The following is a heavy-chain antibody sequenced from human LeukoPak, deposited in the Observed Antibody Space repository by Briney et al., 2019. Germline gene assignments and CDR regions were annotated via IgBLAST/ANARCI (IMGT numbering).Heavy chain of an antibody. Sequence: GGSLRLSCAASXFXXSXXXXXXVXXXPGXXXXXVXXXNPTENKKYYVXSAKGRFTISRDNDKNSLCLQMDSLRVEDTAVYYXARDPDILTGVALDFWGQGTLVTVSS. V-gene: IGHV3-7*05. D-gene: IGHD3-9*01. J-gene: IGHJ3*01. CDR3: ARDPDILTGVALDF. CDR2: XNPTENKK. CDR1: XFXXSXXX.